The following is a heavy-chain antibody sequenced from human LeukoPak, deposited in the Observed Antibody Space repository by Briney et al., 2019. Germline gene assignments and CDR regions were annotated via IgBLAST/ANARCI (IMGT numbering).Heavy chain of an antibody. V-gene: IGHV3-23*01. J-gene: IGHJ4*02. CDR3: TTGPGNSGY. Sequence: GGSLRLSCAASGLTFSSYAMSWVRQAPGLGLEWVSAISGSGGSTYYADSVKGRFTISRDNSKNTLYLQMNSLRAEDTAVYYCTTGPGNSGYWGQGTLVTVSS. CDR2: ISGSGGST. CDR1: GLTFSSYA. D-gene: IGHD4-23*01.